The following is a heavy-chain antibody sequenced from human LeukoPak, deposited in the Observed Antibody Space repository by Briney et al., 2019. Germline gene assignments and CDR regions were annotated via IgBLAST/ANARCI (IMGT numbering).Heavy chain of an antibody. CDR1: GFTVSSNS. Sequence: GGSLRLSCAASGFTVSSNSTSWVRQAPGKGLEWVSVIYSGGSTYYADSVKGRFTISRDNSKNTLYLQMNSLRAEDTAVYYCARDRPIVGAGYYFDYWGQGTLVTVSS. D-gene: IGHD6-13*01. CDR2: IYSGGST. J-gene: IGHJ4*02. V-gene: IGHV3-53*05. CDR3: ARDRPIVGAGYYFDY.